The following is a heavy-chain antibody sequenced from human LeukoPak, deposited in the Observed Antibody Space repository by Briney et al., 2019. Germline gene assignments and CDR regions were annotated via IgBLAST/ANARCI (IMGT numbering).Heavy chain of an antibody. J-gene: IGHJ4*02. CDR2: ISSSSSYI. CDR1: GFTFRTYR. V-gene: IGHV3-21*01. CDR3: ARDKDVYFDY. Sequence: PGGSLRLSCVGTGFTFRTYRMNWVRQAPGKGLEWVSSISSSSSYIYYADSVKGRITISRDNAKNSLYLQMNSLRVEDTAVYYCARDKDVYFDYWGQGTLVTVSS.